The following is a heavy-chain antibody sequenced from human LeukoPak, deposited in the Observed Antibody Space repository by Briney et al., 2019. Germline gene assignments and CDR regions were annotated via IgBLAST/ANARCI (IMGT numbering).Heavy chain of an antibody. CDR2: ISSSSSYT. D-gene: IGHD3-10*01. J-gene: IGHJ3*02. V-gene: IGHV3-11*06. Sequence: PGGSLRLSCAASGFTFSDYYMSWIRQAPGKGLEWVSYISSSSSYTNYADSVKGRFTISRDNAKNSLYLQMNSLRAEDTAVYYRARDPLWFGELGAFDIWGQGTMVTVSS. CDR1: GFTFSDYY. CDR3: ARDPLWFGELGAFDI.